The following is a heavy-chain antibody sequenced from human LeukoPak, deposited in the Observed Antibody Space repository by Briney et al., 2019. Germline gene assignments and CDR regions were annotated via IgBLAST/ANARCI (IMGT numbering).Heavy chain of an antibody. Sequence: PSETLSLTCAVYGGSFSGYYWSWIRQPPGKGLEWIGEINHSGSTNYNPSLKSRVTISVDTSKNQFSLKLSSVTAADTAVYYCARHVSGSYSYYYYYMDVWGKGTTVTISS. D-gene: IGHD1-26*01. CDR3: ARHVSGSYSYYYYYMDV. CDR1: GGSFSGYY. CDR2: INHSGST. V-gene: IGHV4-34*01. J-gene: IGHJ6*03.